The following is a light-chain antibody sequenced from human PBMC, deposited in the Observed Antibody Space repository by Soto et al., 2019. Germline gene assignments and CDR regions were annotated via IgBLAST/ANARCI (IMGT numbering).Light chain of an antibody. CDR1: QGIRNE. CDR3: QQFYEYPLT. J-gene: IGKJ4*01. CDR2: AAS. V-gene: IGKV1-17*01. Sequence: DIQMTQSPSSLSASVGDRVTITCRASQGIRNELGWYQQKPGKAPKRLIYAASSLQSGVPSRFSGSGYGTEFTLTISSLQPEDFATYYCQQFYEYPLTFGGGTKVDIK.